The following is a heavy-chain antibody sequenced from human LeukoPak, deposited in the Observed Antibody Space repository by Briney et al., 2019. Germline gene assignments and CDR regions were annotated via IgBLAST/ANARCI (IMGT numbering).Heavy chain of an antibody. CDR1: GFTFSSYG. CDR2: IRYDGSNK. J-gene: IGHJ6*02. V-gene: IGHV3-30*02. CDR3: ARGSGWPYYYYGMDV. Sequence: PGGSLRLSCAASGFTFSSYGMHGVRQAPGKGLDWEAFIRYDGSNKYYADSVKGRFTISRDNSKNTLYLQMNSLRAEDTAVYYCARGSGWPYYYYGMDVWGQGTTVTVSS. D-gene: IGHD6-19*01.